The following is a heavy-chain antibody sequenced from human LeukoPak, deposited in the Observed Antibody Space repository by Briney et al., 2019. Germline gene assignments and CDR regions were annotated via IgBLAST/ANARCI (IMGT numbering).Heavy chain of an antibody. J-gene: IGHJ4*02. Sequence: GRSLRLSCAASGFTFSSYGMHWLRQAPGKGLEWVAVISYDGSNKYYADSVKGRFTISRDNSKNTLYLQMNSLRAEDTAVYYCAKDLDSSGYFVDYWGQGTLVTVSS. CDR3: AKDLDSSGYFVDY. CDR1: GFTFSSYG. CDR2: ISYDGSNK. V-gene: IGHV3-30*18. D-gene: IGHD3-22*01.